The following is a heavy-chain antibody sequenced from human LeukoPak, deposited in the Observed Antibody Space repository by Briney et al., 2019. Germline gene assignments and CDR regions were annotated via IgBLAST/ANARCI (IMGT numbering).Heavy chain of an antibody. CDR3: ARHGSGYGQVDY. V-gene: IGHV3-48*02. D-gene: IGHD3-16*01. J-gene: IGHJ4*02. CDR2: ISSSSSTM. CDR1: GFTFHSYS. Sequence: PGGSLRLSCAASGFTFHSYSMNWVRQAPRKGLEWVPYISSSSSTMHYADSVKGRFTISRDNAKYSLYLQMNSLRDEDTAVYYCARHGSGYGQVDYWGQGTLVTVSS.